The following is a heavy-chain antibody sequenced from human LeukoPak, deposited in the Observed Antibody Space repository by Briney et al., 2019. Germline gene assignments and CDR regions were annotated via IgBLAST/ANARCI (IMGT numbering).Heavy chain of an antibody. CDR2: IRYDGSNK. V-gene: IGHV3-30*02. J-gene: IGHJ4*02. CDR3: AKDLRITMIVVVMAPEFDY. CDR1: GFTFSSYG. D-gene: IGHD3-22*01. Sequence: GGSLRLSCAASGFTFSSYGMHWVRQAPGKGLEWVAFIRYDGSNKYYADSVKGRFTISRDNSKNTLYLQMNSLRAEDTAVYYCAKDLRITMIVVVMAPEFDYWGQGTLVTVSS.